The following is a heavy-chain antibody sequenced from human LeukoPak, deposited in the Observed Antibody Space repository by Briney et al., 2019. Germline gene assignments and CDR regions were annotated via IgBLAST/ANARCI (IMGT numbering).Heavy chain of an antibody. V-gene: IGHV3-23*01. CDR3: ATRGDILTGYPYYFDY. D-gene: IGHD3-9*01. J-gene: IGHJ4*02. Sequence: ASLGLSCTVSGFTVSSNSMRWVRQAPGKGLEWVSAISGSGGSTYYADSVKGRFTISRDNSKNTLYLQMNSLRAEDTAVYYCATRGDILTGYPYYFDYWGQGTLVTGSS. CDR1: GFTVSSNS. CDR2: ISGSGGST.